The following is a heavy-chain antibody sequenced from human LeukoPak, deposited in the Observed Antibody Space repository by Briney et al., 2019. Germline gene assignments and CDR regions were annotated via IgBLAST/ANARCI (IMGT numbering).Heavy chain of an antibody. CDR1: GGSFSGYY. D-gene: IGHD2-2*01. CDR3: ARGGDIVVVPAAI. Sequence: SETLSLTCAVYGGSFSGYYWSWIRQPPGKGLEWIGEINHSGSTNYNPSLKSRVTISVDTSKNHFSLKLSSVTAADTAVYYCARGGDIVVVPAAIWGQGTLVTVSS. J-gene: IGHJ4*02. CDR2: INHSGST. V-gene: IGHV4-34*01.